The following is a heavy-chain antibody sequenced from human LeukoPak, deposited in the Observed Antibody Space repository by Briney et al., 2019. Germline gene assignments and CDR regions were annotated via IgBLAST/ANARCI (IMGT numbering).Heavy chain of an antibody. Sequence: SETLSLTCAVSGYAIRSGFYWGWLRQPPGKELEWIGSIYHAGSTYYTPSLKSRVTISVDTSKNHFSLSLNSVTVADTAVYYCARYHYGGPADYWGPGTQITVSS. CDR3: ARYHYGGPADY. V-gene: IGHV4-38-2*01. CDR2: IYHAGST. D-gene: IGHD3-16*01. CDR1: GYAIRSGFY. J-gene: IGHJ4*02.